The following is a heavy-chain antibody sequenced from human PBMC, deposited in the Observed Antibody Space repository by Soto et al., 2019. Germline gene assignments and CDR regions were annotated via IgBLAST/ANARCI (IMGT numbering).Heavy chain of an antibody. CDR3: AKDRIAVAGTFPDY. CDR2: ISYDGSQK. Sequence: QVQLVESGGGVVQPGMSLRLSCAASGFTFSNYGMHWVRQAPGKGLEWVAVISYDGSQKYYEDSVKGRFTISRDNSKNTLHLQMNSLRVEDTAVYYCAKDRIAVAGTFPDYWGQGTLITVSS. J-gene: IGHJ4*02. D-gene: IGHD6-19*01. CDR1: GFTFSNYG. V-gene: IGHV3-30*18.